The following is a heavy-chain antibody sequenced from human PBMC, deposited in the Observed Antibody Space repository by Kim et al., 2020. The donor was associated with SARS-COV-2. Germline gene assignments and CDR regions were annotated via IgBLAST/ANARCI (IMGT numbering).Heavy chain of an antibody. CDR2: ISYSGRT. CDR3: AGGICGVVIIPYYYYYMDD. V-gene: IGHV4-39*01. J-gene: IGHJ6*03. D-gene: IGHD3-3*01. Sequence: SETLSLTCTVSGVSISSNDYYWDWIRQPPGKGLEWIGSISYSGRTYYNPSLKSRVTISVDTSKNQISLKLSSVTAADTGVYYCAGGICGVVIIPYYYYYMDDWGQGTTVTVSS. CDR1: GVSISSNDYY.